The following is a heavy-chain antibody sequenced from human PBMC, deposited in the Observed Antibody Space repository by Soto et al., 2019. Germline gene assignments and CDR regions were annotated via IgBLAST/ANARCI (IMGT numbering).Heavy chain of an antibody. CDR2: IDPSDSYT. V-gene: IGHV5-10-1*01. CDR3: ARGAQQLVPFDY. Sequence: EVQLVQSGAEVKKPGESLRISCKGSGYSFTSYWISWVRQMPGKGLEWMGRIDPSDSYTNYSPSSQGHVTISADKSISTAYLQWSSLKASDTAMYYCARGAQQLVPFDYWGQGTLVTVSS. CDR1: GYSFTSYW. J-gene: IGHJ4*02. D-gene: IGHD6-13*01.